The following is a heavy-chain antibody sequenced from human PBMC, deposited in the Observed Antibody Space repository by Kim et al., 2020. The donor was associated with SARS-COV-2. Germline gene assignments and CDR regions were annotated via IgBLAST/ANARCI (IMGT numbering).Heavy chain of an antibody. V-gene: IGHV3-53*01. D-gene: IGHD6-13*01. J-gene: IGHJ4*02. Sequence: GGSLRLSCAVSGFSVSNSYMSWVRQAPGRGPEWVSVIYEGGNTYYADSVEGRFTISRDNSKNTLYLRMNSLRAEDTAVYYCARYSLEIDFWGQGTLVTVS. CDR2: IYEGGNT. CDR3: ARYSLEIDF. CDR1: GFSVSNSY.